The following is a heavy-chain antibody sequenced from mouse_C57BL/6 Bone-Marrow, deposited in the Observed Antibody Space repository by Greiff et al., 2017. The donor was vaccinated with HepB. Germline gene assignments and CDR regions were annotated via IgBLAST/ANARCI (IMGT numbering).Heavy chain of an antibody. CDR1: GFTFSSYG. CDR2: ISSGGSYT. Sequence: EVMLVESGGDLVKPGGSLKLSCAASGFTFSSYGMSWVRQTPDKRLEWVATISSGGSYTYYPDSVKGRFTISRDNAKNTLYLQMSSLKSEDTAMYYCARQYDGYLVAYWGQGTLVTVSA. CDR3: ARQYDGYLVAY. D-gene: IGHD2-3*01. J-gene: IGHJ3*01. V-gene: IGHV5-6*01.